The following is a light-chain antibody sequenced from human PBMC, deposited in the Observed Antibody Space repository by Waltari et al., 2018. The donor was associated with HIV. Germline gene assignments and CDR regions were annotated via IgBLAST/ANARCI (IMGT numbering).Light chain of an antibody. CDR3: GTWDSGLSTGGV. Sequence: QSVLTQPPSVSAAPGQKVTISCSGSSSNIGKNYVSWSQQLPGTAPKLLIYENDKRPSGIPDRFSGSKSGTSATLGITGLQTGDEAHYYCGTWDSGLSTGGVFGGGTKLTVL. CDR1: SSNIGKNY. J-gene: IGLJ3*02. CDR2: END. V-gene: IGLV1-51*02.